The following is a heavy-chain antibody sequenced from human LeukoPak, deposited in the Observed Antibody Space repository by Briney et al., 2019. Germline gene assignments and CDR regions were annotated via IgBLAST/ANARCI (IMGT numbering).Heavy chain of an antibody. CDR2: IKSKTDGETT. J-gene: IGHJ4*02. D-gene: IGHD3-10*01. V-gene: IGHV3-15*01. CDR1: GFTFTNAW. Sequence: PGGSLRLSCVDSGFTFTNAWMSWVRQAPGKGLEWIGRIKSKTDGETTNYAEPVRGRFTISRDDSKSAVYLQMNSLKIEDTAVYYCTADLGTYYHGSQRLIPIDYWGQGTLVTVSS. CDR3: TADLGTYYHGSQRLIPIDY.